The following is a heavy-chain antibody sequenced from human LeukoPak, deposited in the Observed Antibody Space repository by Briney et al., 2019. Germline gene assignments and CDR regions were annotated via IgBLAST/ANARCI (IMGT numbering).Heavy chain of an antibody. CDR3: ARELEYQLSWFDP. D-gene: IGHD2-2*01. CDR1: GGTFSSYA. V-gene: IGHV1-69*04. J-gene: IGHJ5*02. CDR2: IIPILGIA. Sequence: GASVKVSCKASGGTFSSYAISWVRQAPGQGLEWMGRIIPILGIANYAQKFQGRVTITADKSTSTAYMELSSLRSEDTAVYYCARELEYQLSWFDPWGQGTLVTVSS.